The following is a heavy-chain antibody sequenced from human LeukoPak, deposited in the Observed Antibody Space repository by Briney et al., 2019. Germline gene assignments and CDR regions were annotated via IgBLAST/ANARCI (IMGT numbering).Heavy chain of an antibody. Sequence: ASVKVSCKASGYTFTGYYMHWVRQAPGQGLEWMGWINPNSGGTNYAQKFQGRVTMTRDTSISTAYMELSRLRSDDTAVYYCARSPVEMAKMNYYYYYMDVWGKGTTVTVSS. J-gene: IGHJ6*03. V-gene: IGHV1-2*02. CDR1: GYTFTGYY. D-gene: IGHD5-24*01. CDR2: INPNSGGT. CDR3: ARSPVEMAKMNYYYYYMDV.